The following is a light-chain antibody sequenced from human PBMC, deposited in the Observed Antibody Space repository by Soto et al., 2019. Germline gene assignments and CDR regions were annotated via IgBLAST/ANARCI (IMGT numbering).Light chain of an antibody. V-gene: IGLV1-44*01. J-gene: IGLJ1*01. CDR3: AAWDDSLNGYV. Sequence: QSVLTQPPSASGTPGQRVTISCSGSSSNIGSNTVNWYQQLPGTAPNLLIYSNNQRPSGVPDRFSGSKSGTSASLAISGLQSKDEADYYCAAWDDSLNGYVFGTGTKLTVL. CDR2: SNN. CDR1: SSNIGSNT.